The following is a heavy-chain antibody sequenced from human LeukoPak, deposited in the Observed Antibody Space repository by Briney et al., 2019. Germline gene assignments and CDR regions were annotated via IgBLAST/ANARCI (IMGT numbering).Heavy chain of an antibody. CDR3: ARDQAASRGGYYYCMDV. J-gene: IGHJ6*02. D-gene: IGHD3-10*01. V-gene: IGHV3-21*01. CDR2: ISSSSSYI. CDR1: GFTFSSYS. Sequence: GGSLRLSCAASGFTFSSYSMNWVRQAPGKGLEWVSSISSSSSYIYYAYSVKGRFTISRDNAKNSLYLQMNSLRAEDTAVYYCARDQAASRGGYYYCMDVWGQGTTVTVSS.